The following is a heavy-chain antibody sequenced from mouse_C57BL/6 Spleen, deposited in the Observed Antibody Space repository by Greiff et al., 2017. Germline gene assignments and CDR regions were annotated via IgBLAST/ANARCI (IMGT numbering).Heavy chain of an antibody. V-gene: IGHV6-6*01. CDR2: IRNKANNHAT. CDR3: TRGKPQLGRYFDY. CDR1: GFTFSDAW. J-gene: IGHJ2*01. D-gene: IGHD4-1*02. Sequence: EVKLQESGGGLVQPGGSMKLSCAASGFTFSDAWMDWVRQSPEKGLEWVAEIRNKANNHATYYAESVKGRFTISRDDSKSSVYLQMNSLRAEDTGIYYCTRGKPQLGRYFDYWGQGTTLTVSS.